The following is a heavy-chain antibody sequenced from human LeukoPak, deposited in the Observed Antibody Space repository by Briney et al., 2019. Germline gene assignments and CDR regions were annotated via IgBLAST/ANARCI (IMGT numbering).Heavy chain of an antibody. Sequence: GGSLRLSCAASGFPFSSYWMHWVRQAPGKGLVWVSRINIDGSNANYADSVRGRFTISRDNANNMLYLQMNSLRVEDTGIYYCTREKVLRGDYYYYMDVWGKGTTVTVSS. CDR3: TREKVLRGDYYYYMDV. V-gene: IGHV3-74*01. CDR2: INIDGSNA. D-gene: IGHD3-10*01. J-gene: IGHJ6*03. CDR1: GFPFSSYW.